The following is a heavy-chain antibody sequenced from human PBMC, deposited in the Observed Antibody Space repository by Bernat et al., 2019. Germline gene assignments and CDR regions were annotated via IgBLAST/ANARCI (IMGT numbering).Heavy chain of an antibody. D-gene: IGHD3-10*01. CDR2: ISGNGVGT. V-gene: IGHV3-23*04. J-gene: IGHJ4*02. CDR1: GFTFSTYA. CDR3: AKDGSGAVFDY. Sequence: EVQLVESGGGLVQPGGSLRLSCAASGFTFSTYAMNWVRQAPGKGLEWISAISGNGVGTYYADSVKGRFTISRDNSKNTLYLQMNSLRAEDTAVYYCAKDGSGAVFDYWGQGTLVTVSS.